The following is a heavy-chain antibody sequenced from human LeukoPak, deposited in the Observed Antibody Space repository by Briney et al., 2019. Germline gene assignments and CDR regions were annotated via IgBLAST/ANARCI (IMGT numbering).Heavy chain of an antibody. Sequence: PGGSLRLSCAASGFDFSSYSMDWVRQAPGKGLEWVSPISSGGRHMYYADSLKGRFTISRDNAKNSLYLQMTSLEAEDTAVYYCAKESGYDYTFEKWGQGTLVTVSS. CDR3: AKESGYDYTFEK. J-gene: IGHJ4*02. CDR2: ISSGGRHM. D-gene: IGHD5-12*01. CDR1: GFDFSSYS. V-gene: IGHV3-21*01.